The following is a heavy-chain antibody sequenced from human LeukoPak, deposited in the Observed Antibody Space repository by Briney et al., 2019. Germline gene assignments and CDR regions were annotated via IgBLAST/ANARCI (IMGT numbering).Heavy chain of an antibody. D-gene: IGHD1-26*01. J-gene: IGHJ5*02. CDR1: GGSISSYY. CDR3: ANFVDGGSYGDNWFDP. CDR2: IYYSGST. V-gene: IGHV4-59*07. Sequence: PSDTLSLTCAVSGGSISSYYWSWIRQPPGKGLEWIGYIYYSGSTNYNPTLKSRVTISIDTSKNQFSLKLSSVTAADTAVYYCANFVDGGSYGDNWFDPWGQGTLVTVSS.